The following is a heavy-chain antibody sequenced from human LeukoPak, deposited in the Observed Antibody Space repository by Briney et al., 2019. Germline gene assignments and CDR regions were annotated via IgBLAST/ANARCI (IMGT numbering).Heavy chain of an antibody. CDR2: IYTSGST. CDR3: ARFVGATGDY. D-gene: IGHD1-26*01. Sequence: PSETLSLTCTVSGGSISSGSYYWSWIRQPAGTGLEWIGRIYTSGSTNYNPSLKSRVTISVDTSKNQFSLKLSSVTAADTAVYYCARFVGATGDYWGQGTLVTVSS. V-gene: IGHV4-61*02. J-gene: IGHJ4*02. CDR1: GGSISSGSYY.